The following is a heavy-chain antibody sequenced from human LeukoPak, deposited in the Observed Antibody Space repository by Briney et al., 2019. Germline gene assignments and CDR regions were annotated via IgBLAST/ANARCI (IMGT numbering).Heavy chain of an antibody. V-gene: IGHV3-33*06. CDR2: IWYDGTNR. J-gene: IGHJ5*01. CDR3: AKDRGSYSTTADS. D-gene: IGHD1-26*01. CDR1: GFTFSDYG. Sequence: GRSLRLSCAASGFTFSDYGIHWVRQAPGKGLEWVAVIWYDGTNRYYGDSVKGRFTISRDNSKDTLYLQMNSLRAEDTAVYYCAKDRGSYSTTADSWGQGTLVTVSS.